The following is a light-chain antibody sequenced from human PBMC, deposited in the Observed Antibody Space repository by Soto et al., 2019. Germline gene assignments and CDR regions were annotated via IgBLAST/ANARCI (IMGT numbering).Light chain of an antibody. J-gene: IGKJ5*01. CDR3: QHRSEWPVS. Sequence: EIVLTQSPATLSLSPGERATLFCRASQSVSRYLAWYQQRPGQAPRLLISDASNRAAGVPARFSGSGSGTDFTLTISSLEPEDFAVYYCQHRSEWPVSFGQGTRLETK. V-gene: IGKV3-11*01. CDR2: DAS. CDR1: QSVSRY.